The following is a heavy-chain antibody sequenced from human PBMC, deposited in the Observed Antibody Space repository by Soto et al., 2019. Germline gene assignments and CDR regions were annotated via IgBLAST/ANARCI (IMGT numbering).Heavy chain of an antibody. CDR2: MYYNGNI. D-gene: IGHD3-16*01. Sequence: SETLSLTCNVSGGSISNYSWTWVRQSPERGLEWVGYMYYNGNINYNPSLTSRLTISIDTSKNQFSLTLKSVTAADTAVYYCASGGNWLDAWGQGVLVTVSS. V-gene: IGHV4-59*01. J-gene: IGHJ5*02. CDR3: ASGGNWLDA. CDR1: GGSISNYS.